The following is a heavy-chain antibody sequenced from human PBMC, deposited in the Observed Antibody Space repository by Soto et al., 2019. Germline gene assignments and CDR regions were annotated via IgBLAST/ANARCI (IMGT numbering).Heavy chain of an antibody. J-gene: IGHJ3*02. D-gene: IGHD1-26*01. CDR1: GFTFGTYE. Sequence: EVQLVESGGGLVQPGGSLRLSCAASGFTFGTYEMNWVRQAPGKGLEWLSYISSSSSVIKYADSVEGRFTISRDNAKNSLYLQMYSLRAEDTDFYYCARVHNIGGSTGGGLDIWGQGTMVTVSS. CDR3: ARVHNIGGSTGGGLDI. CDR2: ISSSSSVI. V-gene: IGHV3-48*03.